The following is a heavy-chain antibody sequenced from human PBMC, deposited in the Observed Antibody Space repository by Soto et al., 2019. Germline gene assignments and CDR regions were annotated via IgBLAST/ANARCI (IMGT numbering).Heavy chain of an antibody. CDR1: GFTFSHYA. J-gene: IGHJ4*02. D-gene: IGHD6-25*01. V-gene: IGHV3-30*18. Sequence: QVQLVESGGGVVQPGRSLRLSCAASGFTFSHYAMHWVRQAPGKGLEWVALMSYDGSNEYYADSVKGRFTISRDNSKNTWYVQMNSLRDEEAAVCYCAKDGRHNFDYWGQGTLVTVYS. CDR2: MSYDGSNE. CDR3: AKDGRHNFDY.